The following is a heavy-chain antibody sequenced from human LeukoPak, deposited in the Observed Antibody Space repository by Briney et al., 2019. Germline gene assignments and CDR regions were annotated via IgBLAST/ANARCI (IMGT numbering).Heavy chain of an antibody. Sequence: SQTLSLTCAISGDSVSSKSAAWNWIRQSSSRGFEWLGRTYYRSKWYDDYAVSVKSRITINADTSKNQFSLHLNSVTPEDTAVYYCARDVGGGSLFDYWGQGTLVTVSS. CDR2: TYYRSKWYD. CDR1: GDSVSSKSAA. J-gene: IGHJ4*02. CDR3: ARDVGGGSLFDY. D-gene: IGHD2-15*01. V-gene: IGHV6-1*01.